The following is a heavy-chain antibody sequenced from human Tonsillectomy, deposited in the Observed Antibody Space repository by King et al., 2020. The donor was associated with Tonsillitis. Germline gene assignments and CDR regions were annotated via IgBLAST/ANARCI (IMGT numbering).Heavy chain of an antibody. D-gene: IGHD3-22*01. CDR2: IYYSGST. V-gene: IGHV4-59*01. CDR1: GSYISSYY. J-gene: IGHJ6*02. CDR3: AREVPRYYYDSSDDYYYGMDV. Sequence: VQLQESGPGLVKPSETLSLTCTVSGSYISSYYWSWIRQPPGKGLEGIGYIYYSGSTNYNPSLKSRVTISVDTSKNQFSLKLSSVTAADTAVYYCAREVPRYYYDSSDDYYYGMDVWGQGTTVTVSS.